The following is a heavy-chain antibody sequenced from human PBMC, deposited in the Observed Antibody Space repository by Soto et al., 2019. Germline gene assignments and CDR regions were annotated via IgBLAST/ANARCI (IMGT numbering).Heavy chain of an antibody. CDR1: GYTFTSYA. V-gene: IGHV1-3*01. J-gene: IGHJ5*02. D-gene: IGHD1-26*01. Sequence: ASLKVSCKASGYTFTSYAMHWVRQAPGQRLEWMGWINAGNGNTKYSQKFQGRVTITRDTSASTAYMELSSLRSEDTAVYYCARADGAGFVGPWGQGTLVTVSS. CDR2: INAGNGNT. CDR3: ARADGAGFVGP.